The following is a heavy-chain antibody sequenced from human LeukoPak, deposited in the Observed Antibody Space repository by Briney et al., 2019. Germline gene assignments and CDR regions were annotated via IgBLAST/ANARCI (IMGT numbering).Heavy chain of an antibody. CDR3: ARDEVGATHPSFDY. CDR2: IWYDGSNK. D-gene: IGHD1-26*01. CDR1: GFTFSSYG. Sequence: PGGSLRLSCAASGFTFSSYGMHWVRQAPGKGLEWVAVIWYDGSNKYYADSVKGRFTISRDNSKNTLYLQMNSLRAEDTAVYYCARDEVGATHPSFDYCGQGTLVTVSS. V-gene: IGHV3-33*01. J-gene: IGHJ4*02.